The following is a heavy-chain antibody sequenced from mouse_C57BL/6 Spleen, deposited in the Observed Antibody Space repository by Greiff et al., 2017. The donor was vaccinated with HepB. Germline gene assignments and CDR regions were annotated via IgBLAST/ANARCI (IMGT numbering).Heavy chain of an antibody. CDR1: GFTFSDYG. J-gene: IGHJ2*01. D-gene: IGHD2-1*01. Sequence: EVMLVESGGGLVKPGGSLKLSCAASGFTFSDYGMHWVRQAPEKGLEWVAYISSGSSTIYYADTVKGRLTISRDNAKNTLFLQMTSLRSEDPAVYYCARDGKYFDYWGQGTTLTVSS. CDR2: ISSGSSTI. V-gene: IGHV5-17*01. CDR3: ARDGKYFDY.